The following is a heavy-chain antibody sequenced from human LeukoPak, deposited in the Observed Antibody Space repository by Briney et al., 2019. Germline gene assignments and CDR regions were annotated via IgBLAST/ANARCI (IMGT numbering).Heavy chain of an antibody. D-gene: IGHD6-13*01. Sequence: SETLSLTCTVSGGSISSYYWSWIRQPPGKGLEWIGYIYYSGSTNYNPSLKSRVTISVDTSKNQFSLKLSSVTAADTAVYYCARTAAAGALTLFDYWGQGTLVTVSS. CDR2: IYYSGST. J-gene: IGHJ4*02. CDR3: ARTAAAGALTLFDY. CDR1: GGSISSYY. V-gene: IGHV4-59*01.